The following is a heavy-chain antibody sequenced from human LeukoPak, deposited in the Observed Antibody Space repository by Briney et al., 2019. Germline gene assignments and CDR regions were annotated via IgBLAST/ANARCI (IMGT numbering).Heavy chain of an antibody. D-gene: IGHD1-26*01. Sequence: PGGSLRLSCAASGFTFSSYAMSWVRQAPGKGLEWVSGISGGGGSTYYADSVKGRLTISRDNSKNTLYLQMNSLRAEDTAVYYCAKGRQYSGSYDAFDIWGQGTMVTVSS. J-gene: IGHJ3*02. CDR2: ISGGGGST. CDR1: GFTFSSYA. CDR3: AKGRQYSGSYDAFDI. V-gene: IGHV3-23*01.